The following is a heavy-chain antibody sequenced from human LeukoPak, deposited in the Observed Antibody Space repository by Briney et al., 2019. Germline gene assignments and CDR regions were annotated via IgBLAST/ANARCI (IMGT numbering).Heavy chain of an antibody. CDR1: GGSISSHY. CDR3: ARVNERFGELSLFDY. Sequence: SGTLSLTCTVSGGSISSHYWSWIRQPPGKGLEWIGYIYYSGSTNYNPSLKSRVTISVDTSKNQFSLKLSSVTAADTAVYYCARVNERFGELSLFDYWGQGTLVTVSS. J-gene: IGHJ4*02. V-gene: IGHV4-59*11. CDR2: IYYSGST. D-gene: IGHD3-10*01.